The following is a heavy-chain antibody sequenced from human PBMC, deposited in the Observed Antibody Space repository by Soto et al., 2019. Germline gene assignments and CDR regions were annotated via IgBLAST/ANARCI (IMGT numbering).Heavy chain of an antibody. D-gene: IGHD1-1*01. V-gene: IGHV1-2*02. J-gene: IGHJ4*02. CDR1: GYTFTVYY. CDR3: ARDLAKGGGNAGFDS. CDR2: INPKSGGT. Sequence: ASVKVSCKASGYTFTVYYMHWLRHALGQGLEWMGWINPKSGGTMYPQKFQGRVTMTWDTSISTSYMAVKRLGSDDTAVYYCARDLAKGGGNAGFDSWGQGTLVTVS.